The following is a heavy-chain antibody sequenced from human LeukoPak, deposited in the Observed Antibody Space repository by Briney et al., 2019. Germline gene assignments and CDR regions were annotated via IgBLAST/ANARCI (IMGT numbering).Heavy chain of an antibody. D-gene: IGHD6-19*01. CDR1: SGSINSYY. Sequence: PSVTLSLPCTVSSGSINSYYWSWIRQPPGKGLEGIGYTYYSGSTNYNPSLKSRVTISVDTSKNQFSLKLSSVTAADTAVYYCARLNSSGFYYYYYYMDVWGKGTTVTVSS. CDR2: TYYSGST. CDR3: ARLNSSGFYYYYYYMDV. J-gene: IGHJ6*03. V-gene: IGHV4-59*01.